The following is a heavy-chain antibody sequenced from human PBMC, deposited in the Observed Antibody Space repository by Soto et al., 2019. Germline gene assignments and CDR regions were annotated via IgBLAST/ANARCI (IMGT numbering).Heavy chain of an antibody. J-gene: IGHJ5*02. Sequence: LSLTCAVSGVSISSYYWSWIRQPPGKGLEWIGYIYYSGSTNYNPSLKSRVTISVDTSKNQFSLKLSSVTAADTAVYYCARATNWFDPWGQGTLVTVSS. CDR1: GVSISSYY. CDR3: ARATNWFDP. CDR2: IYYSGST. V-gene: IGHV4-59*01.